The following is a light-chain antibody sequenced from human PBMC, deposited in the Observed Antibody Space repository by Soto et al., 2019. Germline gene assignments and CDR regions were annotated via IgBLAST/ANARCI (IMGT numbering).Light chain of an antibody. CDR1: SSNIGSNY. J-gene: IGLJ2*01. CDR3: AAWDDSLSGLE. Sequence: QAVVTQPPSASGTPGQRVTISCSGSSSNIGSNYVYWYQQLPGTAPKLLIYRNNQRPSGVPDRFSGSKSGTSASLAISGLRSEDEADYYCAAWDDSLSGLEFGGGTKLTVL. V-gene: IGLV1-47*01. CDR2: RNN.